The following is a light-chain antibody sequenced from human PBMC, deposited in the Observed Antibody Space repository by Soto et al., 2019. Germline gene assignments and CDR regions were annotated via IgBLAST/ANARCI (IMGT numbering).Light chain of an antibody. CDR2: GAS. Sequence: EIVMTQSPATLSVSPGERATLSCMASQSVSSNLAWYQQKPGQAPRLLIYGASTRATGIPARFSGSGSGTEFTLTISSLQSEDFAVYYCQQYNNWPRAAFGQGTKVEIK. V-gene: IGKV3-15*01. J-gene: IGKJ1*01. CDR1: QSVSSN. CDR3: QQYNNWPRAA.